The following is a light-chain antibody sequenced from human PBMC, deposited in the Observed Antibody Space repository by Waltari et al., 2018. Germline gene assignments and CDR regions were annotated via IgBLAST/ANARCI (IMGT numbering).Light chain of an antibody. J-gene: IGLJ3*02. CDR3: SAWDDSLNGWV. CDR1: FSSIGSNA. V-gene: IGLV1-44*01. Sequence: QSVLTQPPSASGTPGQSVTISCSGSFSSIGSNAVTWYQQLPGTAPKLLIYTKSTRPSVVPYRFSGSKSVTSASLVVSGLQSEDEADYYCSAWDDSLNGWVFGGGTKLTVL. CDR2: TKS.